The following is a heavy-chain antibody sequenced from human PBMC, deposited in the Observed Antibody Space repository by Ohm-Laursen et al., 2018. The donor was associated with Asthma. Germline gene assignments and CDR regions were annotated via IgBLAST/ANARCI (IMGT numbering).Heavy chain of an antibody. CDR2: ISYDGSNK. CDR3: AKDLGGNPALEY. CDR1: GFTFSSYG. J-gene: IGHJ4*02. V-gene: IGHV3-30*18. D-gene: IGHD4-23*01. Sequence: RSLRLSCTASGFTFSSYGMHWVRQAPGKGLEWVAVISYDGSNKYYADSVKGRFTISRDNSKNTLYLQMNSLRAEDTAVYYCAKDLGGNPALEYWGQGTLVTVSS.